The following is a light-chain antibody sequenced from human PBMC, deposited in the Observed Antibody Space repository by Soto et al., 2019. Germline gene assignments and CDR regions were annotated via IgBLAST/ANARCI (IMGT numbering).Light chain of an antibody. CDR1: SSDVCDYNY. J-gene: IGLJ3*02. V-gene: IGLV2-8*01. CDR3: SSYAGSNNWV. CDR2: EVS. Sequence: QSVLTQPPSASGSPGQSVTISCTGTSSDVCDYNYVSWYQQHPGKAPKLMIYEVSKRPSGVPDRFSGSKSGNTSSLTVSGLQAEDEADYYCSSYAGSNNWVFGGGTKLTVL.